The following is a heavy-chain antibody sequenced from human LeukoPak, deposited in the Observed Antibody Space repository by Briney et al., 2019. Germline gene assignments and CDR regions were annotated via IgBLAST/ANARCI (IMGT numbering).Heavy chain of an antibody. CDR1: GFTFNTYW. J-gene: IGHJ3*02. Sequence: GGSLRLSCVASGFTFNTYWMSWVRQAPGKGLEWVVNIKQDGSEKYYVDSVKGRFTISRDNAKNTLSLQMNSLRAEDTAVYYCARGAIGSFDIWGQGTVVTVSS. CDR2: IKQDGSEK. CDR3: ARGAIGSFDI. V-gene: IGHV3-7*01.